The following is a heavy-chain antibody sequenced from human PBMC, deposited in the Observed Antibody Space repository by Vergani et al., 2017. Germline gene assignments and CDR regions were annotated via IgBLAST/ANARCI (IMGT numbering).Heavy chain of an antibody. CDR3: AGHGGHDGGSSPFLDY. D-gene: IGHD6-13*01. Sequence: EVQLVQPGAEVKKPGESLKISCKGSGYSFTSYWIGWVRQMPGKGLEWMGIIYPGDSDTRYSPSFQGQVTISADKSIGTAYLQWSSLKASDTAMYYWAGHGGHDGGSSPFLDYWGQGTLVTVSS. CDR2: IYPGDSDT. V-gene: IGHV5-51*01. J-gene: IGHJ4*02. CDR1: GYSFTSYW.